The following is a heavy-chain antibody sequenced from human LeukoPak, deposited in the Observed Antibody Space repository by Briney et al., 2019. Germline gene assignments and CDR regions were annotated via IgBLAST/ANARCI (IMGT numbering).Heavy chain of an antibody. Sequence: PSETLSLTCAVSRGTISSHYWSWIRQPPGKELEWIGHIYYRGTTTYNYSLKSRVTISVDRSKNQFSLEMTSATAADTAVYYCARDGRRASGLDAWGPRILVTVSS. D-gene: IGHD3/OR15-3a*01. J-gene: IGHJ4*02. CDR1: RGTISSHY. CDR3: ARDGRRASGLDA. CDR2: IYYRGTT. V-gene: IGHV4-59*11.